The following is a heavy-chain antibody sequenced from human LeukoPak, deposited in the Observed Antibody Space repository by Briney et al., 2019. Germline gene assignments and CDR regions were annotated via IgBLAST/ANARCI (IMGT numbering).Heavy chain of an antibody. CDR3: ARDQPPYYDILTGHQTYYYYGMDV. CDR1: GHTSTTYA. D-gene: IGHD3-9*01. CDR2: INAGNANT. J-gene: IGHJ6*02. V-gene: IGHV1-3*01. Sequence: ASVKVSCKASGHTSTTYAIHWVRQAPGQRPEWMGWINAGNANTKYSQKFQGRVTITRDTSASTGYMELSSLSSEDTAVYYCARDQPPYYDILTGHQTYYYYGMDVWGQGTTVTVSS.